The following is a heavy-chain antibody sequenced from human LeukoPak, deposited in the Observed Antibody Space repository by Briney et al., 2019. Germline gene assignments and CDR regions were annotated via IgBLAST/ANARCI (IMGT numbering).Heavy chain of an antibody. CDR1: VSTLNTYW. D-gene: IGHD4-23*01. J-gene: IGHJ4*02. CDR3: VRASTLVSYVDY. CDR2: LKQDGSDK. V-gene: IGHV3-7*04. Sequence: PGGSLRLSCAASVSTLNTYWMTWFRQTPGKGLEWVASLKQDGSDKYYVDSVEGRFTISRDNSKNTLYLQMNSLRAEDTAVYYCVRASTLVSYVDYWGQGTLVTVSS.